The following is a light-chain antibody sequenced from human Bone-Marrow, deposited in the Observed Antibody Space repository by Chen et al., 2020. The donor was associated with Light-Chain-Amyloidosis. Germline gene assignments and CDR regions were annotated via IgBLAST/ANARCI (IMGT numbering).Light chain of an antibody. CDR1: SSNIGAGYD. J-gene: IGLJ2*01. CDR3: QSYDTSLSGSV. CDR2: GNS. V-gene: IGLV1-40*01. Sequence: QSVLTQSPSVSGAPGQRVTLSCTGSSSNIGAGYDVHWYRQLPGTAPKLLISGNSNRPSGVPDRFSGSRSGTSASLAISGRQAEDEADYYCQSYDTSLSGSVFGGGTKLTVL.